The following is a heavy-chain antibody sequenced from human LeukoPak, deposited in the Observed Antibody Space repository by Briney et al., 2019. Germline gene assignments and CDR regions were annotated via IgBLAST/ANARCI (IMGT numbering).Heavy chain of an antibody. D-gene: IGHD2-2*01. CDR1: GYSLSRGYY. Sequence: SETLSLTRAVSGYSLSRGYYWGGIRQPPGKGLDWIGSIYHSGSTFYTPSRTSRVTISADTSKNQFSLTLSSATAADTAVYYCARPQGATAMVAFDIWGQGTMVTVSS. V-gene: IGHV4-38-2*01. J-gene: IGHJ3*02. CDR2: IYHSGST. CDR3: ARPQGATAMVAFDI.